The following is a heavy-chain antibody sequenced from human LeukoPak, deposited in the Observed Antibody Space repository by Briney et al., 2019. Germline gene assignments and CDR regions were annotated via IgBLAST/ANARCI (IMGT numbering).Heavy chain of an antibody. D-gene: IGHD3-16*02. V-gene: IGHV3-30-3*01. Sequence: SGGSLRLSCAASGFTFSSYAMHWVRQAPGKGLEWVAVISYDGSNKYYADSVKGRFTISRDNSKNTLYLQMNSLRAEDTAVYYCAKGPAPRLGEFSYHALVDYWGQGTLVTVSS. J-gene: IGHJ4*02. CDR2: ISYDGSNK. CDR1: GFTFSSYA. CDR3: AKGPAPRLGEFSYHALVDY.